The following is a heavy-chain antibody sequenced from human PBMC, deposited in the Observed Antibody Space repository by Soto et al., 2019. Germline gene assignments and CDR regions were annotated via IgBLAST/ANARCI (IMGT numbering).Heavy chain of an antibody. V-gene: IGHV4-4*02. CDR2: IYHSGST. CDR1: GGSISSSNW. J-gene: IGHJ2*01. D-gene: IGHD5-18*01. Sequence: QVQLQESGPGLVKPSGTLSLTCAVSGGSISSSNWWSWVRQPPGKGLEWMGEIYHSGSTNYNPSLKSRVTISVDKSKNQFSLKLSAVTAADTAVYYCARVPGIQLWPTGWYFDLWGRGTLVTVSS. CDR3: ARVPGIQLWPTGWYFDL.